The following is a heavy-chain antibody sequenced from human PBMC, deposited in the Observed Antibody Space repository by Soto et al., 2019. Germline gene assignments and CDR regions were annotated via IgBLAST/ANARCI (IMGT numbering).Heavy chain of an antibody. CDR2: ISSSSSTI. J-gene: IGHJ2*01. Sequence: GGSVRLSCAASGFTFSSYSMNWVRQAPGKGLEWVSYISSSSSTIYYADSVKGRFTISRDNAKNSLYLQMNSLRDEDTAVYYCARTYYGGNSVWYFDLWGRGTLVTVSS. V-gene: IGHV3-48*02. CDR3: ARTYYGGNSVWYFDL. CDR1: GFTFSSYS. D-gene: IGHD4-17*01.